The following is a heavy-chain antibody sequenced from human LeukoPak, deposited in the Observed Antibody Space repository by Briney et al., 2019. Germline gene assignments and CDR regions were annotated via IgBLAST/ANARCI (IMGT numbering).Heavy chain of an antibody. V-gene: IGHV3-53*01. Sequence: GGSLRLSCAASGFTVSSNYMSWVRQAPGKGLEWVSVIYSGGSTYYADSVKGRFTISRDNSKNTLYLQMNSLRSEDTAVYYCAAVALDYYDSSGYADYFDYWGQGTLVTVSS. CDR1: GFTVSSNY. J-gene: IGHJ4*02. D-gene: IGHD3-22*01. CDR3: AAVALDYYDSSGYADYFDY. CDR2: IYSGGST.